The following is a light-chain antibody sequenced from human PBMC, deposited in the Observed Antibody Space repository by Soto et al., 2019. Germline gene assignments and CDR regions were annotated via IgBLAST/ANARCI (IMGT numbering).Light chain of an antibody. CDR1: QSVSSR. V-gene: IGKV3-20*01. CDR3: QQYGSSPIT. Sequence: EIVLTQSPGTLSLSPGERATLSCRASQSVSSRLAWYQQKPGQAPRLLISGASSRATGIPDRFGGSGSATDFTLTISRLEPEDFALYYCQQYGSSPITFGQGTRLEIK. CDR2: GAS. J-gene: IGKJ5*01.